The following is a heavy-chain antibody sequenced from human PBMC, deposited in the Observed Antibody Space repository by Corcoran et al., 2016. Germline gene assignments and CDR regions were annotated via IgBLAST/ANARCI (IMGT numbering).Heavy chain of an antibody. Sequence: QVQLVQSGAEMKKPGASVEVSCKASGYTFTDNYVHWVRRAPGQGLEWLGWIKPDSGVTKYAQKFQGRITLTSDTSISTTYMSLSSLISDDTAIYYCTRETWTSGDWGQGTLVTVSS. CDR1: GYTFTDNY. V-gene: IGHV1-2*02. J-gene: IGHJ4*02. CDR2: IKPDSGVT. CDR3: TRETWTSGD. D-gene: IGHD1-1*01.